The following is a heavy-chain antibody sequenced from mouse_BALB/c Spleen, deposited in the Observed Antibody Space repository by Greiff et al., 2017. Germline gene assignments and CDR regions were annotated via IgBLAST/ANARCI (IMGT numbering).Heavy chain of an antibody. J-gene: IGHJ2*01. D-gene: IGHD2-3*01. V-gene: IGHV1-4*01. Sequence: VQLQQSGAELARPGASVKMSCKASGYTFTSYTMHWVKQRPGQGLEWIGYINPSSGYTNYNQKFKDKATLTADKSSSTAYMQLSSLTSEDSAVYYCAREGRLLLTGARDYWGQGTTLTVSS. CDR1: GYTFTSYT. CDR3: AREGRLLLTGARDY. CDR2: INPSSGYT.